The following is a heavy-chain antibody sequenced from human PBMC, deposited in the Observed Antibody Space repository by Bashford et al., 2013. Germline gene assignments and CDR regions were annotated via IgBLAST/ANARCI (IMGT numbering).Heavy chain of an antibody. CDR3: ARFHHPYGDYSYFDY. D-gene: IGHD4-17*01. J-gene: IGHJ4*02. Sequence: WVRQMPGKGLEWMGIIYPGDSDTRYSPSFQGQVTISADKSISTAYLQWSSLKASDTAMYYCARFHHPYGDYSYFDYVGPGNPGHRLL. V-gene: IGHV5-51*01. CDR2: IYPGDSDT.